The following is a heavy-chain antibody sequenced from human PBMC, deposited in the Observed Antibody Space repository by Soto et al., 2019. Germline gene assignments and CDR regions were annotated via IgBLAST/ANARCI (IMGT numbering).Heavy chain of an antibody. CDR3: AGLVTGTQYYFDF. V-gene: IGHV4-39*02. CDR1: GGSISSISHS. Sequence: SETLSLTCTVSGGSISSISHSWGWIRQSPGQGLEWIGNIFYNGITYYNPSLKSRVTISADTSKNHFSLKLRSVTVADTAVYSCAGLVTGTQYYFDFWGQGSLVTVSS. J-gene: IGHJ4*02. D-gene: IGHD1-1*01. CDR2: IFYNGIT.